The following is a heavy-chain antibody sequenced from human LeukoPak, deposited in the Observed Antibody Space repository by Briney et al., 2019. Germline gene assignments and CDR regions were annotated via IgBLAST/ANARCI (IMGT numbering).Heavy chain of an antibody. CDR1: GFTFSSYG. J-gene: IGHJ4*02. CDR2: ISYDGSNK. D-gene: IGHD3-10*01. Sequence: GGSLRLSCAASGFTFSSYGMHWVRQAPGKGLEWVAVISYDGSNKYYADSVKGRFTISRDNSKNTLYLQMNSLRAEDTAVYYCAKDYSGGWAMVQLFDYWGQGTLVTVSS. CDR3: AKDYSGGWAMVQLFDY. V-gene: IGHV3-30*18.